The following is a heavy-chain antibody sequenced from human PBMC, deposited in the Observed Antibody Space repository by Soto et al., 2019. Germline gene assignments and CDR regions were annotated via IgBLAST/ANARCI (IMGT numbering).Heavy chain of an antibody. J-gene: IGHJ4*02. CDR3: ATATAVRDSSSSH. Sequence: EVQLVESGGGLVQPGGSLRLSCVVSGFTFSSYWMSWVRQAPGKGLEWVANINQGGSESYYVDSVKGRFTVSRDNAKNSLYLQMSSLRDEDTAVYYCATATAVRDSSSSHWGQGTLVTVSS. D-gene: IGHD6-6*01. V-gene: IGHV3-7*05. CDR1: GFTFSSYW. CDR2: INQGGSES.